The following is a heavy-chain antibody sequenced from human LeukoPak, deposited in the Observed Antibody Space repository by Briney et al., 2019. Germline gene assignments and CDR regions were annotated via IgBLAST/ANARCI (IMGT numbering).Heavy chain of an antibody. CDR1: GFTFSSYW. J-gene: IGHJ4*02. V-gene: IGHV3-7*01. CDR3: ARGHYYDSSEFDY. D-gene: IGHD3-22*01. CDR2: IKQDGSEK. Sequence: GGSLRLSCAASGFTFSSYWMSWVRQAPGKGLEWVANIKQDGSEKYYVDSVKGRFTISRDNAKNSLYLQMNILRAEDTAVYYCARGHYYDSSEFDYWGQGTLVTVSS.